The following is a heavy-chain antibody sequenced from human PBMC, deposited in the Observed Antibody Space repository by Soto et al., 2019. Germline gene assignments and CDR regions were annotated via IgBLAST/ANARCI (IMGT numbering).Heavy chain of an antibody. CDR2: IGGDAVTT. Sequence: EVQLLESGGGLVQPGGSLRLSCAASGFSFGSYSMTWVRQAPGKGLEWVSVIGGDAVTTYYADSVKGRFTVSRDNFKNTVHLQMNSLRAEDTAVYYCVRGATTTGWFDAFDLWGRGTMVTVSS. J-gene: IGHJ3*01. CDR1: GFSFGSYS. CDR3: VRGATTTGWFDAFDL. V-gene: IGHV3-23*01. D-gene: IGHD6-19*01.